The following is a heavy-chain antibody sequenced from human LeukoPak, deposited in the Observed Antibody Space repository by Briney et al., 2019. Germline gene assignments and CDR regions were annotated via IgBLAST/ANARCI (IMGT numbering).Heavy chain of an antibody. D-gene: IGHD3-3*01. CDR3: ARAPYFGFWTGYYFDY. CDR2: IYYSGST. Sequence: SETLSLTCTVSGGSISSYYWSWIRQPPGKGLEWIGYIYYSGSTNYNPSLNSRVTISVDMSKNQFSLKLSSVTAADTAVYYCARAPYFGFWTGYYFDYWGLGTLLTVSS. CDR1: GGSISSYY. J-gene: IGHJ4*02. V-gene: IGHV4-59*01.